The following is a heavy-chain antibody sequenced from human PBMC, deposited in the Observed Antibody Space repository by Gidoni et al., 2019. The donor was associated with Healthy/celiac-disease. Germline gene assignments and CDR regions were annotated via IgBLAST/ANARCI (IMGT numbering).Heavy chain of an antibody. V-gene: IGHV4-59*01. Sequence: HLQKPAPGLVTPSESLSLTYTVSACAISSYYWSRIRQPPGKGLEWIGYIYYSGSTNYNPALKSRVTISVDTSKNQFSLKLSSVSAADTAVYYCARDRSLLYGGNSAIFDYWGQGTLVTVSS. J-gene: IGHJ4*02. CDR3: ARDRSLLYGGNSAIFDY. CDR2: IYYSGST. CDR1: ACAISSYY. D-gene: IGHD4-17*01.